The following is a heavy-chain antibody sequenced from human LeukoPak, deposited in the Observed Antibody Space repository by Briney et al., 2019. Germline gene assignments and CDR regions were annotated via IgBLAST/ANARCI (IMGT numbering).Heavy chain of an antibody. CDR3: ARGGLRSPGSYYYFDY. CDR1: GDSVSSNSAA. Sequence: SQTLSLTCAISGDSVSSNSAAWNWIRQSPSRGLEWLGRTYYRSKWYNDYAVSVKSRITINPDTSKNQFSLQLNSVTPEDTAVYYCARGGLRSPGSYYYFDYWGQGTLVTVSS. D-gene: IGHD3-10*01. V-gene: IGHV6-1*01. J-gene: IGHJ4*02. CDR2: TYYRSKWYN.